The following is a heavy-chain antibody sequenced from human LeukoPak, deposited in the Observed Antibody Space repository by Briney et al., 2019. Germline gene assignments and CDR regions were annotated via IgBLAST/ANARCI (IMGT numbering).Heavy chain of an antibody. Sequence: ASVKVSCKASGYTFTGYYMHWVRQAPGQGLEWMGWINPNSGGTNYAQKFQGRVTMTRDTSISTAYMELSRLRSDDTAVHYCARDLGYCSSTSCSWFDPWGQGTLVTVSS. J-gene: IGHJ5*02. CDR2: INPNSGGT. CDR3: ARDLGYCSSTSCSWFDP. CDR1: GYTFTGYY. V-gene: IGHV1-2*02. D-gene: IGHD2-2*03.